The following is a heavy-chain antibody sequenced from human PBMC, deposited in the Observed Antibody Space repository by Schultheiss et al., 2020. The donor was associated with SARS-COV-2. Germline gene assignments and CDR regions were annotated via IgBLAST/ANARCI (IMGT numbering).Heavy chain of an antibody. CDR1: GASINSDY. CDR3: ARLYTSGPEFFFDF. CDR2: IFYSRSD. J-gene: IGHJ4*02. D-gene: IGHD6-19*01. V-gene: IGHV4-59*08. Sequence: SETLSLTCTVSGASINSDYWSWIRQSPGKGLEWIGYIFYSRSDNYNPSLESRVTMSVDTSKNQFSLRLTSVTAADTAVYYCARLYTSGPEFFFDFWGQGTLVTVSS.